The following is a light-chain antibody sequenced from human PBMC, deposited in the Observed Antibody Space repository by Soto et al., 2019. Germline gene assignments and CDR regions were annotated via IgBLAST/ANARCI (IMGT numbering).Light chain of an antibody. CDR1: QSISSN. Sequence: EIVMTQSPVTLSVSPGESATLSCRASQSISSNLAWYQQKPGQAPRLLIYGASTRATDIPARFSGSGSGTEFTLTISSLQSEDFAIYYCQQYNNWPRTFGQETKVDIK. V-gene: IGKV3-15*01. CDR3: QQYNNWPRT. J-gene: IGKJ1*01. CDR2: GAS.